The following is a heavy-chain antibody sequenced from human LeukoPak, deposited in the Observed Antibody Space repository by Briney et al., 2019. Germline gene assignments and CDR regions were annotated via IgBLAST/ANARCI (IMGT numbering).Heavy chain of an antibody. J-gene: IGHJ3*02. D-gene: IGHD3-22*01. V-gene: IGHV3-23*01. CDR1: GFTFSSYA. CDR2: ISGSGGST. CDR3: AKPLRGYYYDSSGYRGVDAFDI. Sequence: GGSLRLSCAASGFTFSSYAMSWVRQAPGKGLEWVSAISGSGGSTYYADSVKGRFTIYRDNSKNTLYLQMNSLRAEDTAVYYCAKPLRGYYYDSSGYRGVDAFDIWGQGTMVTVSS.